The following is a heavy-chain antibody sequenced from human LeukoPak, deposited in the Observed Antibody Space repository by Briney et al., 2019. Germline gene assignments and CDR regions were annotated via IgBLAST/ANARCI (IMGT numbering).Heavy chain of an antibody. CDR2: ISGGGIGI. CDR3: TRRRGNQQPIDY. CDR1: GFTFSSYA. J-gene: IGHJ4*02. V-gene: IGHV3-23*01. D-gene: IGHD2-2*01. Sequence: GGSLRLSCAASGFTFSSYAMSWVRQAPGKGLEWVSAISGGGIGIYYADSLKGRFTIPRDDSKNTLYLQMNNLRAEDTAVYYCTRRRGNQQPIDYWGQGTLVTVSS.